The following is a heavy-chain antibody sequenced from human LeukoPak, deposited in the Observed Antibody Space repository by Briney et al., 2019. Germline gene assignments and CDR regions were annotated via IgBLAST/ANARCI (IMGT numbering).Heavy chain of an antibody. CDR3: ARDKAVTTELTQYFQH. Sequence: GASVKVSCKVSGYTLTELSMHWVRQAPGKGLEWMGGFDPEDGETIYAQKFQGRVTMTEDTSTDTAYMELRSLTSDDTAVYYCARDKAVTTELTQYFQHWGQGTLVTVSS. J-gene: IGHJ1*01. CDR1: GYTLTELS. D-gene: IGHD4-11*01. CDR2: FDPEDGET. V-gene: IGHV1-24*01.